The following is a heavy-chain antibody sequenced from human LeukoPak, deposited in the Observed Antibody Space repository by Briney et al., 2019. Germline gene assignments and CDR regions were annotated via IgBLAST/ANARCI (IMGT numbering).Heavy chain of an antibody. CDR1: GGSISSYY. J-gene: IGHJ4*02. CDR2: IYYTGST. CDR3: ARVKGGYCSGGSCYLDY. V-gene: IGHV4-59*01. D-gene: IGHD2-15*01. Sequence: SETLSLTCTVSGGSISSYYWSWIRQPPGKGLEWIGYIYYTGSTNYNPSLKSRVTITVDTSKNQVSLKLSSVTAADTAVYYCARVKGGYCSGGSCYLDYWGQGTLVTVSS.